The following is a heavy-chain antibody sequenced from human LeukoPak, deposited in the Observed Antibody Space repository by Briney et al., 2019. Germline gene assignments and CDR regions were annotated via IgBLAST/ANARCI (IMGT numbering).Heavy chain of an antibody. Sequence: SETLSLTCTVSSGSISSHYWSWIRQPPGKGLEWIGYIYYSGSTNYNPSLKSRVTISVDTSKNQFSLKLSSVTAADTAVYYCARDSTPCGGAFDYWGQGTLVTVSS. CDR3: ARDSTPCGGAFDY. V-gene: IGHV4-59*11. J-gene: IGHJ4*02. D-gene: IGHD2-15*01. CDR1: SGSISSHY. CDR2: IYYSGST.